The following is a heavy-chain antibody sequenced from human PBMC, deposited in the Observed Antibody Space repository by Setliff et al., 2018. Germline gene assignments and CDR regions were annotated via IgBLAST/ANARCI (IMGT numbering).Heavy chain of an antibody. CDR2: IYYSGSTS. CDR3: ARAHTWSLPNDNSGYPGWFDP. J-gene: IGHJ5*02. V-gene: IGHV4-31*03. Sequence: SETLSLTCTVSGGSISSGGYYWSWIRQHPGKGLEWIGYIYYSGSTSYYNPSLKSRATISIDTSKSQFSLKLSSVTAADTAVYYCARAHTWSLPNDNSGYPGWFDPWGQGTLVTVSS. D-gene: IGHD3-22*01. CDR1: GGSISSGGYY.